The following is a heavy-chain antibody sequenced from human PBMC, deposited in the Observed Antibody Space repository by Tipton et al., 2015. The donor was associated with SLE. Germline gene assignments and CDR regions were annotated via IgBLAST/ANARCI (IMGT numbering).Heavy chain of an antibody. CDR2: ISVFGSTM. Sequence: SLRLSCAASGFTFSSYEMNWVRQAPGKGLEWVSYISVFGSTMFYAGSVEGRFTISRDNARNSLYLQMNSLRAEDTAVYYCASGLQPGSGRDYRYFQHWGQGTLVTVSS. CDR3: ASGLQPGSGRDYRYFQH. V-gene: IGHV3-48*03. J-gene: IGHJ1*01. D-gene: IGHD1-26*01. CDR1: GFTFSSYE.